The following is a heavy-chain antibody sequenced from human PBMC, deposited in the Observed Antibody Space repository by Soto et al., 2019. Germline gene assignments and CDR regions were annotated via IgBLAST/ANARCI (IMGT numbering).Heavy chain of an antibody. CDR3: AKDMDSSSWPYYYYGMDV. J-gene: IGHJ6*02. CDR1: GFTFSSYG. V-gene: IGHV3-30*18. D-gene: IGHD6-13*01. CDR2: ISYDGSNK. Sequence: QVQLVESGGGVVQPGRSLRLSCAASGFTFSSYGMHWVRQAPGKGLEWVAVISYDGSNKYYADSVKGRFTISRDNSKNTLYLQMNSLSAEDTAVYYCAKDMDSSSWPYYYYGMDVWGQGTTVTVSS.